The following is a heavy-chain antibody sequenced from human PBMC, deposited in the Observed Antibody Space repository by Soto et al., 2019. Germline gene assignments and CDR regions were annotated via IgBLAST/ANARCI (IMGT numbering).Heavy chain of an antibody. CDR3: ARWVLAYNWFDP. CDR1: GGSVSSGSYY. Sequence: SETLSLTCTVSGGSVSSGSYYWSWIRQPPGKGLEWIGYIYYSGSTNYNPSLKSRVTISVDTSKNQFSLKLSSVTAADTAVYICARWVLAYNWFDPWGQRTLVTVSS. D-gene: IGHD3-3*01. J-gene: IGHJ5*02. V-gene: IGHV4-61*01. CDR2: IYYSGST.